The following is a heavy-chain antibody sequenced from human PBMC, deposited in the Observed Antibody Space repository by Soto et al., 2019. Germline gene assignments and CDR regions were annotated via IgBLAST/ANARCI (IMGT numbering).Heavy chain of an antibody. Sequence: GTLSLSLTVAGSTFGDYAMSLFRQAPGKGLEWVGLIRSKAHGGTTEYAASVKGRFTISRHDSKSIAYLQMKSLKTEDTAVYYCTSTSYYYDSSGYLYVADAFDSWGQGTMVT. J-gene: IGHJ3*02. CDR2: IRSKAHGGTT. D-gene: IGHD3-22*01. V-gene: IGHV3-49*03. CDR3: TSTSYYYDSSGYLYVADAFDS. CDR1: GSTFGDYA.